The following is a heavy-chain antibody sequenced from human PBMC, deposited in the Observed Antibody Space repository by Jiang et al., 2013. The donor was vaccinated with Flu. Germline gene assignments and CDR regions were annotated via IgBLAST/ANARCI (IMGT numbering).Heavy chain of an antibody. CDR2: YN. V-gene: IGHV6-1*01. D-gene: IGHD2-2*01. Sequence: YNDYAGSVKSRITISPDTSKNQFSLQLNSVTPEDTALYYCARESWGPNPSGCYLTSWGRGTLVTVSS. CDR3: ARESWGPNPSGCYLTS. J-gene: IGHJ4*02.